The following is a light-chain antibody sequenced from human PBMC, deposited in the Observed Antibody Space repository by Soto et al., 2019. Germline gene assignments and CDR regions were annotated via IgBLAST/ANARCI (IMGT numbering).Light chain of an antibody. CDR3: QQYSTSPRT. CDR2: GAS. J-gene: IGKJ1*01. V-gene: IGKV3-20*01. Sequence: EIVLTQSPGTLSLSPGERATLSCKASQSVSRSSLAWYQQKPGQAPRLLIFGASNRATGIPDRFSGSGSGTDFTLTISRLEPEDFAVYYCQQYSTSPRTFGQGTKVEIK. CDR1: QSVSRSS.